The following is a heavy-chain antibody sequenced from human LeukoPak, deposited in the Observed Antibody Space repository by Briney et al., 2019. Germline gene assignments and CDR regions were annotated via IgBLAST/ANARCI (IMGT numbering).Heavy chain of an antibody. J-gene: IGHJ4*02. D-gene: IGHD4-17*01. CDR3: ATSVRTTGNFDY. CDR2: IYYSGST. Sequence: TTSETLSLTCTVSGGSISSYYWSWIRQPPGKGLEWIGYIYYSGSTNYNPSLKSRVTISVDTSKNQFSLKLSSVTAADTAVYYCATSVRTTGNFDYWGQGTLVTVSS. V-gene: IGHV4-59*08. CDR1: GGSISSYY.